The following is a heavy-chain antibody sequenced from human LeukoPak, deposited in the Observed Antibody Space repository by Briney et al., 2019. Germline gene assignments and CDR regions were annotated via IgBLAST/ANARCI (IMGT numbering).Heavy chain of an antibody. V-gene: IGHV4-39*07. J-gene: IGHJ5*02. Sequence: PSETLSLTCTVSGGSIGSNYFSSNLFHWGWLRQPPGKGLEWIGSIYYSGTTYYNPSLKSRVTISVDTSKNQFSLKLTSVTAADTAVYYCARDCCGYRSWFDPWGQGTLVTVSS. D-gene: IGHD6-25*01. CDR2: IYYSGTT. CDR1: GGSIGSNYFSSNLFH. CDR3: ARDCCGYRSWFDP.